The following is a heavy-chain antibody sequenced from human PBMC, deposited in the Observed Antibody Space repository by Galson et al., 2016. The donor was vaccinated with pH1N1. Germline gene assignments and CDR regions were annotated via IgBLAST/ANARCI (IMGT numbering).Heavy chain of an antibody. D-gene: IGHD2-15*01. Sequence: SVKVSCKASGYTFASYAINWVRQVPGQGLEWMGWIHTTTGDPSYGQGFTGRFVFSLDTSGTTAYLQISSLKTEDAAVYYCARESYRCNGGSCYFDSWGQGTLVTVSS. CDR2: IHTTTGDP. CDR1: GYTFASYA. V-gene: IGHV7-4-1*02. CDR3: ARESYRCNGGSCYFDS. J-gene: IGHJ4*02.